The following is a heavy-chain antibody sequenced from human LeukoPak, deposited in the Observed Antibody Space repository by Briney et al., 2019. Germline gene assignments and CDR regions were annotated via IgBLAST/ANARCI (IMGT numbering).Heavy chain of an antibody. V-gene: IGHV3-7*01. Sequence: PGGSLRLSCAASGFNLNTKWMTWVRQAPGKGLEWVAHMNQDGSEKYYVDSVKGRFTISRDNAKNSLFLEMSGLRAEDSAVYYFSDPPSDYWGQGTLVAVSS. CDR3: SDPPSDY. CDR2: MNQDGSEK. J-gene: IGHJ4*02. CDR1: GFNLNTKW.